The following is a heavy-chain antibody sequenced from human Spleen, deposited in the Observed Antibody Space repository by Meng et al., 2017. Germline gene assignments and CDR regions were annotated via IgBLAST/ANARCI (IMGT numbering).Heavy chain of an antibody. CDR1: GYTFTDYF. J-gene: IGHJ5*02. Sequence: QGQLVQSGAEVKKPGASVKVSCKASGYTFTDYFIHWVRQAPGQGLEWMGRINANSGGTDYAQKFQGRVTMTRDTSISTAYMELSRLRSDDTAMYYCAKGTLQASNWFDPWGQGTLVTVSS. V-gene: IGHV1-2*06. CDR3: AKGTLQASNWFDP. D-gene: IGHD4-11*01. CDR2: INANSGGT.